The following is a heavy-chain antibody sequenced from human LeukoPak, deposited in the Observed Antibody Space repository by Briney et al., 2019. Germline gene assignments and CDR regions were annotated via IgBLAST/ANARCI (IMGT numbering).Heavy chain of an antibody. Sequence: GGSLRLSCAASGFPFSNYSMNWVRQAPGKGLEWVSSISSSSSYIFYADSVKGRFTISRDNAKNSLYLQMNGLRAEDTAVYYCARAVWAAAGTYYFDYWGQGTLVTVSS. J-gene: IGHJ4*02. V-gene: IGHV3-21*01. CDR2: ISSSSSYI. CDR3: ARAVWAAAGTYYFDY. CDR1: GFPFSNYS. D-gene: IGHD6-13*01.